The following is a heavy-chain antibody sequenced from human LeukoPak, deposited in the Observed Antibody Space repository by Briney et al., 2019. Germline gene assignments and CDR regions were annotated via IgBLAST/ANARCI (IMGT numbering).Heavy chain of an antibody. D-gene: IGHD3-22*01. J-gene: IGHJ6*02. V-gene: IGHV4-4*02. CDR2: IDHSGST. CDR3: ARDRSPEGYYDSSYWDYYHGMDV. CDR1: GGSISSSNW. Sequence: KPSETLSLTCAVSGGSISSSNWWNWVRQPPGKGLEWIGEIDHSGSTNYNPSLKSRVTISVDTSKNQFSLNLSSVTAADTAMYYCARDRSPEGYYDSSYWDYYHGMDVWGQGTTVTVSS.